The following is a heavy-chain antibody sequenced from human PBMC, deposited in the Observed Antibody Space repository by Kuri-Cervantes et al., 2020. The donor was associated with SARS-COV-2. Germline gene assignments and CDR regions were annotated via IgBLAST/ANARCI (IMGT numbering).Heavy chain of an antibody. J-gene: IGHJ4*02. CDR2: IIPIFGTA. Sequence: SVQVSCKASGGSFSSYAISWVRQAPGQGLEWMGGIIPIFGTANYAQKFQGRVTITADESTSTAYMELSSLRSEDTAVYYCAREVPTCSGGSCYSGHFDYWGQGTLVTVSS. D-gene: IGHD2-15*01. CDR3: AREVPTCSGGSCYSGHFDY. V-gene: IGHV1-69*13. CDR1: GGSFSSYA.